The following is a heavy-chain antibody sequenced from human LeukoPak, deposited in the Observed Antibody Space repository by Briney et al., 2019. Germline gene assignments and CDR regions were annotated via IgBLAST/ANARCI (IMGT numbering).Heavy chain of an antibody. CDR1: GFTVSSNY. CDR3: ARDFTDPVGATRVYYFDY. CDR2: IYSGGST. V-gene: IGHV3-66*02. J-gene: IGHJ4*02. Sequence: GGSLRLSCAASGFTVSSNYMSWVRQAPGKGLEWVSVIYSGGSTYYADSVKGRFTISRDNSKNTLYLQMNSPRAEDTAVYYCARDFTDPVGATRVYYFDYWGQGTLVTVSS. D-gene: IGHD1-26*01.